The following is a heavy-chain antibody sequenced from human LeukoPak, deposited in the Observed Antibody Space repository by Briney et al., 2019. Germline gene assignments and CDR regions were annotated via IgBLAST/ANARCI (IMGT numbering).Heavy chain of an antibody. V-gene: IGHV4-59*01. Sequence: SETLSLTCTVSGGSINSLYWNWIRQLPGKGLEWIGYIHYSGITNYKPSFNSRVTISLDTSKNQFSLKLTSVTAADTAVYYCARGPTVRDMDVWCKGTTVTVSS. D-gene: IGHD4-11*01. CDR1: GGSINSLY. J-gene: IGHJ6*03. CDR3: ARGPTVRDMDV. CDR2: IHYSGIT.